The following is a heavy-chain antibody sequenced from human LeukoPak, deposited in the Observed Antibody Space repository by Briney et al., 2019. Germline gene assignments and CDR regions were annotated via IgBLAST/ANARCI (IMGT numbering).Heavy chain of an antibody. J-gene: IGHJ6*02. CDR1: GFTFTGYS. V-gene: IGHV3-23*01. CDR3: VKDRPCDTCMPMDA. D-gene: IGHD2-8*01. CDR2: LGRSGEYK. Sequence: GGSLRLSCEASGFTFTGYSMSWLRQAPGKGREGVAGLGRSGEYKYYADSVKGRFTISRDNSKDTVSLQMNSLRAEDSAIYYCVKDRPCDTCMPMDAWGQGTTVTVSS.